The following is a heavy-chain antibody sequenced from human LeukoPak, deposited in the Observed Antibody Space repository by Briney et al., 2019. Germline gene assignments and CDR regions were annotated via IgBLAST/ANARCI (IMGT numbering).Heavy chain of an antibody. Sequence: PSDTLSLTCAVFGYSFSSSSWWAWIRQPPGKGLEWVGTVYYSGSAYYNPSLKSRVTISVDTSKNQFSLKLRSVTAADTAVYYCARRIFGLYYFDYWGQGTLVTVSS. CDR2: VYYSGSA. CDR3: ARRIFGLYYFDY. D-gene: IGHD3/OR15-3a*01. CDR1: GYSFSSSSW. J-gene: IGHJ4*02. V-gene: IGHV4-28*01.